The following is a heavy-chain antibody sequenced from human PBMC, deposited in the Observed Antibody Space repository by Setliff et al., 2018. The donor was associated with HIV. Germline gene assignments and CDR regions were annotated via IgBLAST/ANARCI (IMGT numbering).Heavy chain of an antibody. Sequence: SETLSLTCTVSGGSISSSSYYWGWIRQPPGKGLEWIGSIYYSGSTYYNPSLKSRVTISVDTSKNQFSLNVNSVTAADTAVYYCASYGGYCYSDYWGQGTLVTVSS. V-gene: IGHV4-39*01. CDR3: ASYGGYCYSDY. CDR1: GGSISSSSYY. CDR2: IYYSGST. J-gene: IGHJ4*02. D-gene: IGHD2-15*01.